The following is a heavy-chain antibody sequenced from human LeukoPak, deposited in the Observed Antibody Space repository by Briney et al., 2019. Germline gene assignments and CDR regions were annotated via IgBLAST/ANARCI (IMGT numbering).Heavy chain of an antibody. CDR1: GGSISSSSYY. D-gene: IGHD2-15*01. CDR2: IYYSGST. J-gene: IGHJ5*02. Sequence: PSETLSLTCTVSGGSISSSSYYWGWIRQPPGKGLEWIGSIYYSGSTYYNPSLKSRVTISVNTSKNQFSLKLSSVTAADTAVYYCARYCSGGSCPFDPWGQGTLVTVSS. V-gene: IGHV4-39*07. CDR3: ARYCSGGSCPFDP.